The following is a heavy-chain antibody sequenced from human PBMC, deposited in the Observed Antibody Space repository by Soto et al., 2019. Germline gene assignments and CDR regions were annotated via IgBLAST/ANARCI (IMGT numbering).Heavy chain of an antibody. V-gene: IGHV1-2*04. Sequence: ASVKVSCKASGYTFTGYYMHWVRQAPGQGLEWMGWINPNSSGTNYAQKFQGWVTMTRDTSISTAYMELSRLRSDDTAVYYCARAGSNLGYYDSSGYHSYWFDPWGQGTLVTVSS. CDR3: ARAGSNLGYYDSSGYHSYWFDP. D-gene: IGHD3-22*01. J-gene: IGHJ5*02. CDR1: GYTFTGYY. CDR2: INPNSSGT.